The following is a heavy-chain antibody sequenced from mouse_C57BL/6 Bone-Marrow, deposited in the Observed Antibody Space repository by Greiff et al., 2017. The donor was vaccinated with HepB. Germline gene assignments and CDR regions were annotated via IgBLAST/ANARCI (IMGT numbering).Heavy chain of an antibody. J-gene: IGHJ3*01. D-gene: IGHD1-2*01. CDR3: ARERNYGETPFAY. CDR1: GFTFSSYA. V-gene: IGHV5-4*01. CDR2: ISDGGSYT. Sequence: EVQRVESGGGLVKPGGSLKLSCAASGFTFSSYAMSWVRQTPEKRLEWVATISDGGSYTYYPDNVKGRFTISRDNAKNNLYLQMSHLKSEDTAMYYCARERNYGETPFAYWGQGTLVTVSA.